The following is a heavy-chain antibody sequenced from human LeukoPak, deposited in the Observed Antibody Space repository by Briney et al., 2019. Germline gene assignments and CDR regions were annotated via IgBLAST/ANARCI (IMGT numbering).Heavy chain of an antibody. V-gene: IGHV4-4*02. D-gene: IGHD6-13*01. Sequence: PSGTLSLTCAVSGGSISSSNWWSWVRQPSGKGLEWIGEIYHSGSTNYNPSLKSRVTISVDKSKNQFSLKLSSVTAADTAVYYCARDVVVAAGTNYYFDYWGQGTLVTVSS. J-gene: IGHJ4*02. CDR2: IYHSGST. CDR1: GGSISSSNW. CDR3: ARDVVVAAGTNYYFDY.